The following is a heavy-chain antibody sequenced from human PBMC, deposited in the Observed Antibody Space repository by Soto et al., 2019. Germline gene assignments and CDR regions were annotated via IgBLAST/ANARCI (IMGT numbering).Heavy chain of an antibody. V-gene: IGHV1-2*04. CDR2: INPNSGGT. CDR1: GYAFTGYY. CDR3: ARAVEQLVLPFDY. Sequence: GASVKVSGKASGYAFTGYYMHWVRQAPGQGLEWMGWINPNSGGTNYAQKFQGWVTMTRDTSISTAYMELSRLRSDDTAVYYCARAVEQLVLPFDYWGKGTLLTVSS. D-gene: IGHD6-6*01. J-gene: IGHJ4*02.